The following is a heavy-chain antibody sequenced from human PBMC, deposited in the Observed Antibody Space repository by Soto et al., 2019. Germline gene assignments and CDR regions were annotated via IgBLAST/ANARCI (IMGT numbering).Heavy chain of an antibody. V-gene: IGHV1-18*01. Sequence: ASVKVSCKASGYTFTSYGISWVRQAPGQGLEWMGWISAYNGNTNYAQKLQGRVTMTTDTSTSTAYMELRSLRSDDTAVYYCARSHRGIFCSGGSCYSLAYWGQGTLVTVSS. D-gene: IGHD2-15*01. CDR3: ARSHRGIFCSGGSCYSLAY. CDR1: GYTFTSYG. CDR2: ISAYNGNT. J-gene: IGHJ4*02.